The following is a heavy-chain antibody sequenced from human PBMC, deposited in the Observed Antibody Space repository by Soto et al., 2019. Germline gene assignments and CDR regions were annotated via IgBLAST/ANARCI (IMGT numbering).Heavy chain of an antibody. CDR1: GYTFTSYD. V-gene: IGHV1-8*01. CDR3: AISHLTSYYYFDMDV. J-gene: IGHJ6*02. D-gene: IGHD1-20*01. CDR2: MNPNSGNT. Sequence: ASVKVSCKASGYTFTSYDINWVRQATGQGLEWMGWMNPNSGNTGYAQKFQGRVTMTRNTSISTAYMELSSLRSEDTAVYYCAISHLTSYYYFDMDVRDQGTTVTVS.